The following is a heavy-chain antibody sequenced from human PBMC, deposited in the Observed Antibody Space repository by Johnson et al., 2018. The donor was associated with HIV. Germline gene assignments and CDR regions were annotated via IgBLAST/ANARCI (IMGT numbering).Heavy chain of an antibody. V-gene: IGHV3-30*02. CDR3: AKRGDLYDSSWNDAFDI. D-gene: IGHD6-13*01. Sequence: VQLVESGGGLVQPGGSLRLSCVASGFTFSNAWMSWVRQAPDKGLEWVAYIPFHGNQQYYGDSVKGRFTISRDNSRDTLFLEMNSLRVEDTAVYYCAKRGDLYDSSWNDAFDIWGQGTMVTVSS. CDR1: GFTFSNAW. J-gene: IGHJ3*02. CDR2: IPFHGNQQ.